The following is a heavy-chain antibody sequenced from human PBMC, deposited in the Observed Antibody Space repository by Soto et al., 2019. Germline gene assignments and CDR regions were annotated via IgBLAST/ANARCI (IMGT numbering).Heavy chain of an antibody. CDR1: GGTFSSYA. CDR2: ISPVFGTG. Sequence: QVQLVQSGAEVKRPGSSVKVSCKASGGTFSSYAISWVRQAPGQGLEWMGGISPVFGTGIYAQKVPGRVKITADTGPNTYYMALSSRRLEDTAVYFCARVSVTSGYTNGLAYWGKGTLVTVSS. D-gene: IGHD2-8*01. V-gene: IGHV1-69*06. J-gene: IGHJ4*02. CDR3: ARVSVTSGYTNGLAY.